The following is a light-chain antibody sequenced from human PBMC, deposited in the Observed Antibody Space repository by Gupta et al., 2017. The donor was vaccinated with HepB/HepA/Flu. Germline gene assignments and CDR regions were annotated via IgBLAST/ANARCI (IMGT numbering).Light chain of an antibody. CDR2: GTT. J-gene: IGLJ1*01. Sequence: QSLLTQPPSVPGAPGQRVTISCTGSGSNIGAGYDVHWYQQLPGTAPKLLISGTTNRPSGVPDRFSGSKSGTSASLAITXLXAEDEAXYYCQSYDSSQSATYVFGTGTRVTVL. CDR3: QSYDSSQSATYV. V-gene: IGLV1-40*01. CDR1: GSNIGAGYD.